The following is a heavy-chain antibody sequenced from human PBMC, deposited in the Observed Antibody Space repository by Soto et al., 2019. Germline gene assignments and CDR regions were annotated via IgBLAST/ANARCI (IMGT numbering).Heavy chain of an antibody. Sequence: KVSCKASGYTFTSYAMHWVRQAPGQRLEWMGWINAGNGNTKYSQKFQGRVTITRDTSASTAYMELNSLRAEDTAVYYCAREGFRGVMSYYGMDVWGQGTTVTVSS. D-gene: IGHD3-16*01. V-gene: IGHV1-3*01. J-gene: IGHJ6*02. CDR2: INAGNGNT. CDR1: GYTFTSYA. CDR3: AREGFRGVMSYYGMDV.